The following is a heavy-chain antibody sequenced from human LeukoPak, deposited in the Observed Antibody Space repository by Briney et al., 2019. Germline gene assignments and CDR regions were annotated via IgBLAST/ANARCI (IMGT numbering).Heavy chain of an antibody. D-gene: IGHD6-13*01. V-gene: IGHV4-38-2*02. Sequence: SETLSLACTVSGYSISSGYYLGWIGQPPRRGLEWIGSIYHSGSTYYNPSLKSRVTISVDTSKNQFSLKLSSVTAADTAVYYCASRIAAAGVLDYWGQGTLVTVSS. CDR2: IYHSGST. CDR1: GYSISSGYY. CDR3: ASRIAAAGVLDY. J-gene: IGHJ4*02.